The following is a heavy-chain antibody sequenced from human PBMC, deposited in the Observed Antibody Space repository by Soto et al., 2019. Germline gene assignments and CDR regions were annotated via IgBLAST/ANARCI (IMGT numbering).Heavy chain of an antibody. J-gene: IGHJ4*02. CDR1: GFTFRPYA. Sequence: GGSVRLSCVYAGFTFRPYAMSWDRQAPSKGLEWVAVISYDGSNKYYADSVKGRFTISRDNSKNTLYLQMNSLRAEDTAVYYCAKDLTAMPTYWGQGTLVTVSS. D-gene: IGHD5-18*01. V-gene: IGHV3-30*18. CDR2: ISYDGSNK. CDR3: AKDLTAMPTY.